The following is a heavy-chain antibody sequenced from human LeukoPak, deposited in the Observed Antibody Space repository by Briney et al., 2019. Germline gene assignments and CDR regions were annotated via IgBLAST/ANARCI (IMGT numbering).Heavy chain of an antibody. J-gene: IGHJ4*02. CDR3: ARIPPSYYDSSGYDFDY. Sequence: SVKVSCKASGGTFSSYAISWVRQAPGQGLEWMGGIIPIFGTANYAQKFQGRVTITADKSTSTAYMELSSLRSEDTAVYYCARIPPSYYDSSGYDFDYWGQGTLVTVSS. CDR1: GGTFSSYA. V-gene: IGHV1-69*06. CDR2: IIPIFGTA. D-gene: IGHD3-22*01.